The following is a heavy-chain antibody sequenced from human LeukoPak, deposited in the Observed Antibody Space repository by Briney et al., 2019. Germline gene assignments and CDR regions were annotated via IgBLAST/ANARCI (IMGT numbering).Heavy chain of an antibody. CDR1: GYTFTSYG. D-gene: IGHD1-26*01. Sequence: ASVKVSCKASGYTFTSYGISWVRQAPGQGLEWMGWINPNSGGTNYAQKFQGRVTMTRDTSISTAYMELSRLRSDDTAVYYCARDRAVDSGSDYWGQGTLVTVSS. V-gene: IGHV1-2*02. CDR3: ARDRAVDSGSDY. CDR2: INPNSGGT. J-gene: IGHJ4*02.